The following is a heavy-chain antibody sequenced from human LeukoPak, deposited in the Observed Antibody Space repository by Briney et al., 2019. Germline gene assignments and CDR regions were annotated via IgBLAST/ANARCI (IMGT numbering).Heavy chain of an antibody. V-gene: IGHV3-21*04. J-gene: IGHJ5*02. CDR2: ITSSSSYI. CDR1: GFTFSSYS. Sequence: GGSLRLSCAASGFTFSSYSMNWVRQAPGKGLEWVSSITSSSSYIYYADSVKGRFTISRDNAKNSLYLQMNSLRAEDTAVYYCARDYSGEWEQLTGWWFDPWGQGTLVIVSS. CDR3: ARDYSGEWEQLTGWWFDP. D-gene: IGHD1-26*01.